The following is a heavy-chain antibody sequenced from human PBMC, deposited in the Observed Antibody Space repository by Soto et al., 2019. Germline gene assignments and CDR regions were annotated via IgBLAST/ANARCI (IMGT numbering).Heavy chain of an antibody. Sequence: LGRALGLSCAAAGFTCSGYAISCVRQAPGKVLEWVSAISGSCGSTYYADSVKGRFTISRDNSKKPLYLQTNSLRAEDRAVYYCAKTYYYDFRRDHLAYSAQRPLVPVSS. CDR2: ISGSCGST. D-gene: IGHD3-3*01. CDR1: GFTCSGYA. CDR3: AKTYYYDFRRDHLAY. V-gene: IGHV3-23*01. J-gene: IGHJ4*02.